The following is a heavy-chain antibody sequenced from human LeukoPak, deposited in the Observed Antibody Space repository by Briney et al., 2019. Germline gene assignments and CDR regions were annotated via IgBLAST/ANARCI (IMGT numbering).Heavy chain of an antibody. CDR3: ARRAGAYSHPYDY. CDR1: GFTFSSYE. J-gene: IGHJ4*02. CDR2: ISSSGSTI. Sequence: GSLRLPCAASGFTFSSYEMNWVRQAPGKGLEWVSYISSSGSTIYYADSVKGRFTISRDNAKNSLYLQMNSLRAEDTAVYYCARRAGAYSHPYDYWGQGTLVTVSS. D-gene: IGHD4/OR15-4a*01. V-gene: IGHV3-48*03.